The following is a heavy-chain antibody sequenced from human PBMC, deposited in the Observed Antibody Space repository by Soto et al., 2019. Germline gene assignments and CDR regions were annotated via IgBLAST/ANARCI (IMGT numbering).Heavy chain of an antibody. Sequence: SVKVSCKASGGTFSSYAISWVRQAPGQGLEWMGGIIPIFGTANYAQKFQGRVTITADESTSTAYMELSSLRSEDTAVYYCAKAPIVGATNFDYWGQGTLVTVSS. V-gene: IGHV1-69*13. CDR2: IIPIFGTA. D-gene: IGHD1-26*01. CDR1: GGTFSSYA. CDR3: AKAPIVGATNFDY. J-gene: IGHJ4*02.